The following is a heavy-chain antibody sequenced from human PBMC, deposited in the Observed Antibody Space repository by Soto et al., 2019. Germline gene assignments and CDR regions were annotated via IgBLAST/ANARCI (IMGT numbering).Heavy chain of an antibody. D-gene: IGHD2-15*01. CDR3: ARGLGGGSSGYYYYYMDV. J-gene: IGHJ6*03. CDR2: ISAYNGNT. V-gene: IGHV1-18*01. Sequence: QVQLVQSGAEVKKPGASVKVSCKASGYTFTSYGISWVRQAPGQGLEWMGWISAYNGNTNHAHKLQGRVTMTTDTSTSTAYMELRSLRSDDTAVYYCARGLGGGSSGYYYYYMDVWGKGTTVTVSS. CDR1: GYTFTSYG.